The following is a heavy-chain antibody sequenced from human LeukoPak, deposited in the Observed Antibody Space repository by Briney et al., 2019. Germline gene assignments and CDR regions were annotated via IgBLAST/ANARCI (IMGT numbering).Heavy chain of an antibody. CDR1: GFTFSDYY. CDR2: ISSSSSYT. J-gene: IGHJ4*02. V-gene: IGHV3-11*05. CDR3: VRAVSVSSYYFDC. Sequence: GGSLRLSCAASGFTFSDYYMSWIRQAPGKGLEWISYISSSSSYTNYVDSVKGRFTISRDNAKNSLYLRMNSLRAEDTAVYYCVRAVSVSSYYFDCWGQGTLVTVSS. D-gene: IGHD5/OR15-5a*01.